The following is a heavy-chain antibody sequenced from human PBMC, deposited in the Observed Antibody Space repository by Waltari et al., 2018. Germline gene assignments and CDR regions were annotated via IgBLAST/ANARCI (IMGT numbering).Heavy chain of an antibody. V-gene: IGHV1-2*02. Sequence: QVQLVQSGAEVKKPGASVKVSCKASGYTFTGYYMHWVRQAPGQGLEWMGWINPNRGGTNYAQKFQGRVTMTRDTSISTAYMELSRLRSDDTAVYYCAKIAVAGKRYYFDYWGQGTLVTVSS. CDR2: INPNRGGT. CDR1: GYTFTGYY. D-gene: IGHD6-19*01. J-gene: IGHJ4*02. CDR3: AKIAVAGKRYYFDY.